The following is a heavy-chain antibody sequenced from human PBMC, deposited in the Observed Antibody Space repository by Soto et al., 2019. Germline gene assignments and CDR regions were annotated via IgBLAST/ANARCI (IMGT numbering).Heavy chain of an antibody. J-gene: IGHJ6*02. D-gene: IGHD2-2*01. CDR2: INPNSGGT. CDR3: ARDRDCSSSSCYGMDV. Sequence: ASVKVSCKASGYSFSGYYMYWVRQAPGQGLEWMGWINPNSGGTNYAQKFQGRVTMTRDTSISTAYMELSRLRSDDTAVYYCARDRDCSSSSCYGMDVWGQGTTVTV. V-gene: IGHV1-2*02. CDR1: GYSFSGYY.